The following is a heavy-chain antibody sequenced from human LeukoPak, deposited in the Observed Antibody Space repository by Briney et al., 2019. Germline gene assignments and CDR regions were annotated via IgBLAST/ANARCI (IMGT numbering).Heavy chain of an antibody. CDR3: AKRGYTYGGHFDY. CDR1: GFTFETFG. Sequence: PGGSLRLSCAASGFTFETFGMHWVRQAPGKGLVWVSRINSDGSSTSYADSVKGRFTVSRDNSKNTLYVQMDSLRAEDTAVYYCAKRGYTYGGHFDYWGQGALVTVSS. J-gene: IGHJ4*02. D-gene: IGHD5-18*01. CDR2: INSDGSST. V-gene: IGHV3-74*01.